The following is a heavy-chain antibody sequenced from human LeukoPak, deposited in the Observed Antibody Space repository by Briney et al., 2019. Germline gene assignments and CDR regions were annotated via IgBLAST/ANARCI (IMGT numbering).Heavy chain of an antibody. Sequence: GGSLRLSCAASGFTVSSNYMSWVRQAPGKGLEWVSGIYSGGSTYYADSVKGRFTIPRDNSKNTLYLQMNSLRAEDTAVYYCARDSPLWGDAFDIWGQGTMVTVSS. J-gene: IGHJ3*02. D-gene: IGHD3-16*01. CDR1: GFTVSSNY. CDR3: ARDSPLWGDAFDI. CDR2: IYSGGST. V-gene: IGHV3-53*01.